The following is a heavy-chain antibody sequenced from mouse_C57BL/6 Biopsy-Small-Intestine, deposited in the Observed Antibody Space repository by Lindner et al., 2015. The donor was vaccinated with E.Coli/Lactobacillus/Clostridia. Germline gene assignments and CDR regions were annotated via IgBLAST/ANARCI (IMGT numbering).Heavy chain of an antibody. CDR2: IYPGDGDT. J-gene: IGHJ4*01. CDR1: GYAFSSSW. V-gene: IGHV1-82*01. Sequence: QLQESGPELVKPGASVKISCKASGYAFSSSWMNWVKQRPGKGLEWIGRIYPGDGDTNYNGKFKGKATLTADKSSSTAYMQLSSLTSEDSAVYFCARRDYYAMDYWGQGTSVTVSP. CDR3: ARRDYYAMDY.